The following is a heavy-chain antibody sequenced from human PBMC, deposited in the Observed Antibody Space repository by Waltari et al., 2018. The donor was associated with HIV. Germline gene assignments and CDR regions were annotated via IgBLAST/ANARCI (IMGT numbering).Heavy chain of an antibody. CDR1: GYSFTSYW. CDR3: VRHPDISVQWFDP. Sequence: EVQLVQSGAAVKKPGESLRISCKGSGYSFTSYWISWVRQMPGKGLEWMGRIDPTDSYINYSPSFQGHVTISVDKSISTAYLQWTSLKASDTAMYYCVRHPDISVQWFDPWGQGTLVTVSS. V-gene: IGHV5-10-1*01. CDR2: IDPTDSYI. J-gene: IGHJ5*02. D-gene: IGHD3-9*01.